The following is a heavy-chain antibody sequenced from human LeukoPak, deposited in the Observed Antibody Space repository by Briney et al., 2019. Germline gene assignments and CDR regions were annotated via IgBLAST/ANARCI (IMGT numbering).Heavy chain of an antibody. J-gene: IGHJ4*02. V-gene: IGHV3-23*01. CDR2: ISGSGGST. D-gene: IGHD3-16*01. CDR3: AKGYYDYVWGSYYFDY. CDR1: GFTFSSYA. Sequence: GGSLRLSCAASGFTFSSYAMSWVRQAPGKGLEWVTAISGSGGSTYYADSVKGRFTISRDNSRDTLYLQMNSLRAEDTAVYYCAKGYYDYVWGSYYFDYWGQGTLVTVSS.